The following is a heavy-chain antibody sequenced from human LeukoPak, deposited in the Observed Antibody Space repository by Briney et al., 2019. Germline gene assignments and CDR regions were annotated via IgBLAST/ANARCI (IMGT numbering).Heavy chain of an antibody. CDR3: AKDERSAGYDY. CDR2: ISNDGRIQ. Sequence: PGRSLRLSCAASGFTFSSYGMHWVRQAPGKGLEWVALISNDGRIQYYIDSVKGRFTISRDNSKNTLYLEMNSLRPEDTAVYFCAKDERSAGYDYWGQGTLVTVSS. CDR1: GFTFSSYG. D-gene: IGHD3-3*01. J-gene: IGHJ4*02. V-gene: IGHV3-30*18.